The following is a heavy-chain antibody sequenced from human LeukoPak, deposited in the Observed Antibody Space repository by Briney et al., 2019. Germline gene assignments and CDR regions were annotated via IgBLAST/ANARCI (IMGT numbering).Heavy chain of an antibody. Sequence: SETLPLTCIVSGGSISSYYWSWIRQPAGKGLEWIGRMYFSRTPKYNPALESRVIMSVDTSKNQFSLKLTSVTAADTAVYYCARDAAIGAAGVFDSWGQGTLVIVSS. V-gene: IGHV4-4*07. J-gene: IGHJ4*02. D-gene: IGHD6-13*01. CDR1: GGSISSYY. CDR3: ARDAAIGAAGVFDS. CDR2: MYFSRTP.